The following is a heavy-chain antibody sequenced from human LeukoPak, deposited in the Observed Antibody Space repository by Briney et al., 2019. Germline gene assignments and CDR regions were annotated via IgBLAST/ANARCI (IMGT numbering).Heavy chain of an antibody. CDR1: GGSFSADY. J-gene: IGHJ4*02. CDR2: INHSGST. D-gene: IGHD3-3*01. V-gene: IGHV4-34*01. CDR3: ARGLGIFGVVYFDY. Sequence: KPSETLSLTCAVYGGSFSADYWSWIRQPPGKGLEWIGEINHSGSTNYNPSLKSRVTISVDTYKNQFSLKLFSVTAADTAVYYCARGLGIFGVVYFDYWGQGTLVTVSS.